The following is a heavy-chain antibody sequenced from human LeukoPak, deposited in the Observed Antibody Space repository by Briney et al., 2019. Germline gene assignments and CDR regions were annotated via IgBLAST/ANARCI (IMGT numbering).Heavy chain of an antibody. D-gene: IGHD3-10*01. CDR3: ARNGFDYYGSGSYYGY. CDR1: GYIFTSYW. Sequence: GESLKISCKGSGYIFTSYWIGWVRQMPGKGLEWMGIIYPGDSDTRYSPSFQGQVTISADKSISTAYLQWSSLKASDTAMYYCARNGFDYYGSGSYYGYWGQGTLITVSS. J-gene: IGHJ4*02. V-gene: IGHV5-51*01. CDR2: IYPGDSDT.